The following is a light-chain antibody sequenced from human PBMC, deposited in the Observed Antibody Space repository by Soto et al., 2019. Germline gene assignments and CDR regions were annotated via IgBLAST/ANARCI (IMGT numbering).Light chain of an antibody. J-gene: IGKJ5*01. CDR2: DTS. V-gene: IGKV3-15*01. Sequence: ETVMTQSPCTLSVSLGERATLSCRASQSVSIHLAWYQQKPGQAPRLLIYDTSTRATGIPARFSGSGSGTEFTLTISSLQSEDFAVYYCQQYSNWPPITFGQGTRLAIK. CDR1: QSVSIH. CDR3: QQYSNWPPIT.